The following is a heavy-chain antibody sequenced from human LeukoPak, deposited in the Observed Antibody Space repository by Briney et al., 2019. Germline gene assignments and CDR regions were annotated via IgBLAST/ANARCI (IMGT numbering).Heavy chain of an antibody. J-gene: IGHJ5*01. D-gene: IGHD5-12*01. CDR3: ARGFGYSSRQFES. CDR1: GFTFSGYY. CDR2: IGNDGRPI. V-gene: IGHV3-11*01. Sequence: GGSLRLSCAASGFTFSGYYMSWIRQTPGKRLEWLSYIGNDGRPIFYADSVQGRFTISRDNAKNLLYLQTDNLTVGDTAVYFCARGFGYSSRQFESWGQGTQVTVSS.